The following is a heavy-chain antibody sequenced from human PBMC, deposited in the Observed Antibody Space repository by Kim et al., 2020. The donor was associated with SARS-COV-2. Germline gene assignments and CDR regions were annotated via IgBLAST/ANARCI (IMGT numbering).Heavy chain of an antibody. CDR1: GYTFTGYY. CDR3: AREGTTAAGDNWFDP. Sequence: ASVKVSCKASGYTFTGYYMHWVRQAPGQGLEWMGWINPNSGGTNYAQKFQGRVTMTRDTSISTAYMELSRLRSDDTAVYYCAREGTTAAGDNWFDPWGQGTLVTVSS. CDR2: INPNSGGT. D-gene: IGHD6-13*01. V-gene: IGHV1-2*02. J-gene: IGHJ5*02.